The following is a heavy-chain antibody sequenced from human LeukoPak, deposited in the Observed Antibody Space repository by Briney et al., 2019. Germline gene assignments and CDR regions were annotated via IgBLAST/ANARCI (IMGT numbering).Heavy chain of an antibody. Sequence: PGGSLRLSCAASGFTFNNYAMSWVRQAPGQGLEWVSSISDSGAGTYFADSVKGRFIISRDNSKNTLYLQMSSLRADDTAVYYCAKRQRITLFGVNTDYFDYWGQGTLVTVSP. J-gene: IGHJ4*02. CDR2: ISDSGAGT. CDR3: AKRQRITLFGVNTDYFDY. CDR1: GFTFNNYA. D-gene: IGHD3-3*01. V-gene: IGHV3-23*01.